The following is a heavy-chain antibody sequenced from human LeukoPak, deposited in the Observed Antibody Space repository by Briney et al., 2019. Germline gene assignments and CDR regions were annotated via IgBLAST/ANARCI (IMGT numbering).Heavy chain of an antibody. J-gene: IGHJ3*01. CDR2: INSDGSST. Sequence: GGSLRLSCAASGFTFRSYWMHWVRQAPGKGLVWVSHINSDGSSTSYADSVKGRFTISRDNAKNTLYLQMNSLRAEDTAVYYCARDEYGGNSNALHFWGQGTMVTVSS. CDR1: GFTFRSYW. D-gene: IGHD4-23*01. CDR3: ARDEYGGNSNALHF. V-gene: IGHV3-74*01.